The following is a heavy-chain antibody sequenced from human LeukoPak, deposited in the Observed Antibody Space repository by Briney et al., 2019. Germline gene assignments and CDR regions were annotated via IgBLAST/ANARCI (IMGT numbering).Heavy chain of an antibody. V-gene: IGHV1-2*02. D-gene: IGHD1-26*01. CDR1: GYTFTDYS. Sequence: ASVKVSCKASGYTFTDYSVHWVRQAPGQGLAWMGWVTPKNGDTSYTPKFQGRVTMTRDTSISTAHMELSRLTSDDTAIYYCAREIVHSGGDCWGQGTLVIVSS. CDR2: VTPKNGDT. CDR3: AREIVHSGGDC. J-gene: IGHJ4*02.